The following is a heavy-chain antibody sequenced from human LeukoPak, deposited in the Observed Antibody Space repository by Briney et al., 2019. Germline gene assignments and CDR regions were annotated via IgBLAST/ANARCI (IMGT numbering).Heavy chain of an antibody. CDR1: GYSFTSYG. J-gene: IGHJ6*03. D-gene: IGHD4-17*01. CDR2: ISAYNGNT. V-gene: IGHV1-18*01. CDR3: ARGTDYGDYGGTRFYYYYMDV. Sequence: ASVKVSCKASGYSFTSYGFNWVRQAPGQGLEWMGWISAYNGNTNYAQKLQGRVTMTTDTSTSTAYMELRSLRSDDTAVYYCARGTDYGDYGGTRFYYYYMDVWGEGTTVTVSS.